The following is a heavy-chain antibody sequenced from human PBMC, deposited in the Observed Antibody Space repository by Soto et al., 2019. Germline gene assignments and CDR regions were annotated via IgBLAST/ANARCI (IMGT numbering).Heavy chain of an antibody. V-gene: IGHV3-15*07. D-gene: IGHD3-22*01. CDR1: GFTFSEAW. CDR2: IKSKTHGGTP. J-gene: IGHJ4*01. Sequence: PGGSLRLSCAGSGFTFSEAWINWVRQAPGKGLEWVGRIKSKTHGGTPDYAAPVKGGFAISRDDSKNMVYLQMNSLKTEDTGIYYCTTDSYSSIIVVRFDYWGHGTLVTVSS. CDR3: TTDSYSSIIVVRFDY.